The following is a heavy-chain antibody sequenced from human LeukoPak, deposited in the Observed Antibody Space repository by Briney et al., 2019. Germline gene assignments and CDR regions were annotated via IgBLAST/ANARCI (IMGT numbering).Heavy chain of an antibody. V-gene: IGHV3-43*02. CDR1: GLPIGDFA. J-gene: IGHJ4*02. Sequence: GGSLRLSCVASGLPIGDFALHWVRQAPGQGLEWVSLISGDGVSTFFTDSVKGRFSISRDNSKNSLFLEMSSLRTEDTAMYYCARESGKFDYWGQGTLVAVSS. CDR3: ARESGKFDY. CDR2: ISGDGVST.